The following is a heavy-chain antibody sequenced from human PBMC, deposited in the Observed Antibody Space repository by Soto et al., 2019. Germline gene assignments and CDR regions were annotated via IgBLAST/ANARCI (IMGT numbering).Heavy chain of an antibody. D-gene: IGHD3-10*01. CDR2: IYPGDSDT. J-gene: IGHJ3*02. Sequence: LGESLKISCKGSGYSFTSYWIGWVRQMPGKGLEWMGIIYPGDSDTRYSPSFQGQVTISADKSISTAYLQWSSLKASDTAMYYCARVGNTMVRGVIAEWAFDIWGEGTMVTVSS. CDR1: GYSFTSYW. V-gene: IGHV5-51*01. CDR3: ARVGNTMVRGVIAEWAFDI.